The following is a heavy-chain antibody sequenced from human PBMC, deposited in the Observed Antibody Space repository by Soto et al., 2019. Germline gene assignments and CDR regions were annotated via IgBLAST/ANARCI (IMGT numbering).Heavy chain of an antibody. J-gene: IGHJ6*02. Sequence: ASVKVSCKASGYTFTSYGISWVRQAPGQGLEWMGWISAYNGNTKYSQKFQGRVTITRDTSASTAYMELSSLRSEDTAVYYCARDSGVGAAAGTYYYYGMDVWGQGTTVTVSS. V-gene: IGHV1-18*01. CDR3: ARDSGVGAAAGTYYYYGMDV. D-gene: IGHD6-13*01. CDR1: GYTFTSYG. CDR2: ISAYNGNT.